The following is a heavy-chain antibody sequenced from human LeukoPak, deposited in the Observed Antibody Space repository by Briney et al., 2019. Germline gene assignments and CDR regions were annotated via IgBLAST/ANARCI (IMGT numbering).Heavy chain of an antibody. CDR1: GGSISSGGYY. D-gene: IGHD2-15*01. J-gene: IGHJ4*02. CDR3: ARKSSSAFDY. V-gene: IGHV4-31*03. Sequence: SQTLSLTCTVSGGSISSGGYYWSWVRQHPGKGLEWIGYIYYSGSTYYNPSLKSRVTISVDTSKNQFSLKLSSVTAADTAVYYCARKSSSAFDYWGQGTLVTVSS. CDR2: IYYSGST.